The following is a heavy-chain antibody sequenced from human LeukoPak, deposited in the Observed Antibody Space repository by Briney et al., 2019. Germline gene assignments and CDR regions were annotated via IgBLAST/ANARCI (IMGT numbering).Heavy chain of an antibody. CDR3: ELTLGAADY. Sequence: SETLSLTCTVSGGSISSSSYYWGWIRQPPGKGLEWIGSIYYSGSTYYNPSLKSRVTISVDTSKNQFSLKLSSVTAADTAVYYCELTLGAADYWGQGTLVTVSS. D-gene: IGHD1-26*01. V-gene: IGHV4-39*01. CDR1: GGSISSSSYY. CDR2: IYYSGST. J-gene: IGHJ4*02.